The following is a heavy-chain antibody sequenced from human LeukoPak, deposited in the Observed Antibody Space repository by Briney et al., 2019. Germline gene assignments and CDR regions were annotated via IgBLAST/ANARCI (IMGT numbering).Heavy chain of an antibody. CDR2: ISGSSSTI. CDR3: ARGRPSH. J-gene: IGHJ4*02. D-gene: IGHD6-25*01. Sequence: GGSLRLSCAASGFTFSSYSMNWVRQAPGKGLEWVSYISGSSSTIYYADSVKGRFTISRDNAKNSLYLQMNSLRAEDTAVYYCARGRPSHWGQGTLVTVSS. V-gene: IGHV3-48*01. CDR1: GFTFSSYS.